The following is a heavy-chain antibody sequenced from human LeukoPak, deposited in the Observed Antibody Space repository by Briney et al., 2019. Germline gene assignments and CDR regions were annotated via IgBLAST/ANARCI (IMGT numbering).Heavy chain of an antibody. CDR3: VKDDYCSIPGCVIDALVV. CDR1: GFPFRDFA. D-gene: IGHD4-11*01. V-gene: IGHV3-23*01. Sequence: GGSLSLSCTASGFPFRDFAMTWVRQVPGGGLQWVSTITRSGQNTYYADSVKGRFTISRDDYKGMLYLQMNSLRAEDTAMYYCVKDDYCSIPGCVIDALVVWGQGAVVTVSS. CDR2: ITRSGQNT. J-gene: IGHJ3*01.